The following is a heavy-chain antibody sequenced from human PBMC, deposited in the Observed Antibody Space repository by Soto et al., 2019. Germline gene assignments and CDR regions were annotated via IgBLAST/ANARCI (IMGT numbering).Heavy chain of an antibody. V-gene: IGHV3-7*01. Sequence: GGSLRLSCAASGFTFSSYWMSWVRQAPGKGLEWVANIKQDGSEKYYVDSVKGRFTISRDNAKNSLYLQMNSLRAEDTAVYYCARETPGYSGYDWGGVAFDIWGQGTMVTVSS. CDR1: GFTFSSYW. D-gene: IGHD5-12*01. J-gene: IGHJ3*02. CDR3: ARETPGYSGYDWGGVAFDI. CDR2: IKQDGSEK.